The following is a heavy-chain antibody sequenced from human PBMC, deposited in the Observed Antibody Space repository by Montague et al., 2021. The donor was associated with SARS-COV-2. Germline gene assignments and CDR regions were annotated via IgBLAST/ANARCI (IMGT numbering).Heavy chain of an antibody. D-gene: IGHD1-14*01. CDR1: GGSISNLY. Sequence: SETLSLTCTVYGGSISNLYWTWIRSPPGKGLDWIGSISYTGSTNYNPSLKSRVAVSVDTSKNQFSLKLTSVTAADTAFYYCARINPTGVDFWGQGTLVTVSS. V-gene: IGHV4-59*11. CDR3: ARINPTGVDF. CDR2: ISYTGST. J-gene: IGHJ4*02.